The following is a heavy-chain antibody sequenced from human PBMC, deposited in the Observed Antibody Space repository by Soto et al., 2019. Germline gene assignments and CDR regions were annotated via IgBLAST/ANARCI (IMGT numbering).Heavy chain of an antibody. CDR2: IIPILGIA. CDR3: ARDATDCTSTSCYSPNYFDY. J-gene: IGHJ4*02. CDR1: GGTFSSYI. Sequence: QVQLVQSGAEVKKPGSSVKVSCKASGGTFSSYIISWVRQAPGQGREWMGRIIPILGIANYAQKFQGRVTSTGDKAASTACMELSSLRFEDTAVYYCARDATDCTSTSCYSPNYFDYWGQGTLVTVSS. D-gene: IGHD2-2*02. V-gene: IGHV1-69*08.